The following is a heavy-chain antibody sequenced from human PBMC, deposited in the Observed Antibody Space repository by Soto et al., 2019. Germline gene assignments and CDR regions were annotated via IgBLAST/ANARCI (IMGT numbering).Heavy chain of an antibody. CDR1: GYSFTNYW. V-gene: IGHV5-51*01. Sequence: GESLKISCKGSGYSFTNYWIGWVRQMPGKGLEWMGIIYPGDSDTRYSPSFQGQVIISVDQSISTAYLQWSSLQASDTAMYYCARQDYNYAYFDFWGQGTLVTVS. CDR2: IYPGDSDT. D-gene: IGHD5-18*01. J-gene: IGHJ4*02. CDR3: ARQDYNYAYFDF.